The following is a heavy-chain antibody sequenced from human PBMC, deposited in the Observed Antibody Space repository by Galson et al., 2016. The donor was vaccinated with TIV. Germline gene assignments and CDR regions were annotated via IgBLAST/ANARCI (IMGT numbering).Heavy chain of an antibody. Sequence: SVKVSCKASGYTFNNYDISWVRQATGQGLEWMGWMNPNSGNAGYAQKFQGRVTMTSNTSVNTAYIEVRSLRFEDTAVYYCARARRGYCGGGSCLPGYWGQGTLVTVSS. CDR1: GYTFNNYD. J-gene: IGHJ4*02. D-gene: IGHD2-15*01. CDR2: MNPNSGNA. V-gene: IGHV1-8*01. CDR3: ARARRGYCGGGSCLPGY.